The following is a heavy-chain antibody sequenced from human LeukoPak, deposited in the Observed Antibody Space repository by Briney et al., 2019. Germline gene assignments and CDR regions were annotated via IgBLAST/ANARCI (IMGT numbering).Heavy chain of an antibody. J-gene: IGHJ4*02. CDR1: GFTFSNAW. Sequence: GGSLRLSCAASGFTFSNAWMSWVRQAPGKGLEWVGRIKSKTDGGTTDYAAPVKGRFTISRDDSKNTLYLQMNSLKTEDTAVYYCTTDLPGLVATINRGQGTLVTVSS. V-gene: IGHV3-15*01. CDR3: TTDLPGLVATIN. D-gene: IGHD5-12*01. CDR2: IKSKTDGGTT.